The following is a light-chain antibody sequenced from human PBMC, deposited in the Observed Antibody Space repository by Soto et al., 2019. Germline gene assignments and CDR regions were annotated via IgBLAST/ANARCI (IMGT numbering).Light chain of an antibody. V-gene: IGKV3-20*01. CDR1: QSITTNY. CDR2: RSS. CDR3: QQYGSSPIT. Sequence: EIVLTQSPGTLSLSPGERATLSCRASQSITTNYLAWYQQRPGQAPSLLIYRSSSRATGIPDRFSGSGSGTDFTLTISRLEPEDFAVYYCQQYGSSPITFGQGTRREIK. J-gene: IGKJ5*01.